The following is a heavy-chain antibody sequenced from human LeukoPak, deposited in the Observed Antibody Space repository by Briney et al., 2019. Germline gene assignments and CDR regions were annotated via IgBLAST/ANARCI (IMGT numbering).Heavy chain of an antibody. Sequence: ASVKVSCKASGGTFSSYAISWVRQAPGQGLEWMGGIIPIFGTANYAQKFQGRVTITADESTSTAYMELSSLRSEDTAVYYCARDGIAAAGRGTFDYWGQGTLVTVSS. CDR3: ARDGIAAAGRGTFDY. CDR2: IIPIFGTA. D-gene: IGHD6-13*01. V-gene: IGHV1-69*13. J-gene: IGHJ4*02. CDR1: GGTFSSYA.